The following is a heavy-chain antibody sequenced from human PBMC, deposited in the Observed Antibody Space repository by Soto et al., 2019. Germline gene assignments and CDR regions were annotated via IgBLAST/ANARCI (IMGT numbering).Heavy chain of an antibody. CDR1: GFTFSNNA. V-gene: IGHV3-64D*06. Sequence: LRLSCSASGFTFSNNAMEWVRQAPGKGLEYVSAISGNGIATYYADSVKGRFTISRDNSKNTLYLQMSSLRAEDTAVYYCVRHYTGVHSCGQGTLVTVSS. D-gene: IGHD2-2*02. CDR2: ISGNGIAT. J-gene: IGHJ4*02. CDR3: VRHYTGVHS.